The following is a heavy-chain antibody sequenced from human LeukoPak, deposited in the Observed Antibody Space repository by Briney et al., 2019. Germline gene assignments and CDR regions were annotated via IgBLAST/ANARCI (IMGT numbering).Heavy chain of an antibody. J-gene: IGHJ4*02. V-gene: IGHV1-2*06. Sequence: GASVKVSCKASGYTFVGYYINWVRQAPGQGLEWLGRINPDTSDTNYAQKFQGRVTMTRDTSISTAYMELSRLTSDDTAVYYCTRAAAGILTYWGQGTLVTVSS. CDR3: TRAAAGILTY. CDR1: GYTFVGYY. D-gene: IGHD3-9*01. CDR2: INPDTSDT.